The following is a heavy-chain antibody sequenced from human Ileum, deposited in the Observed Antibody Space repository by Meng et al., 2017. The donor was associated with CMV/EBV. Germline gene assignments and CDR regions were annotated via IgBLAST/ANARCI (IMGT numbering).Heavy chain of an antibody. D-gene: IGHD5-24*01. V-gene: IGHV4-34*01. J-gene: IGHJ5*02. CDR2: IHPSGST. Sequence: HGQLRQWGVGLLELSDALSLTCGVYGGSFSYYYWSWIRQSPGKGLEWIGEIHPSGSTYYNPSLNSRVTMSVDTSKNQFSLNLRSVTAADTAVYYCSRGADAYKSGRSWGQGTLVTVSS. CDR1: GGSFSYYY. CDR3: SRGADAYKSGRS.